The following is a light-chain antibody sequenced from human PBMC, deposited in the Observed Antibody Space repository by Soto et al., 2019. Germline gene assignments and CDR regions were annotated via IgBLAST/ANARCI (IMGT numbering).Light chain of an antibody. V-gene: IGKV3-15*01. J-gene: IGKJ4*01. CDR3: QQYNDWA. CDR2: GAS. Sequence: EIVMTQSPATLSVSPGERATLSYRASQSIRSNLAWYQQKPGQAPRLLIYGASTRATGIPARFSGSGSGTEFTLTISSLQSEDFAVYYCQQYNDWAFGGGTKVEIK. CDR1: QSIRSN.